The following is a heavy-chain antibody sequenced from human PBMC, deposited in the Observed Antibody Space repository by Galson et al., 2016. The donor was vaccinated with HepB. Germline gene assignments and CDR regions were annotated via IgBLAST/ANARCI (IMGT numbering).Heavy chain of an antibody. V-gene: IGHV3-23*01. CDR2: ISVTGTT. CDR3: ANHPSSGNY. Sequence: LRLSCAASGFTFSTYAMSWVRQAPGKGLQWVSGISVTGTTYYSDSVRGRFTISRDNSKNTLYLQMNSLRAEDTAVYYCANHPSSGNYWGQGTLVTVSS. CDR1: GFTFSTYA. J-gene: IGHJ4*02. D-gene: IGHD6-19*01.